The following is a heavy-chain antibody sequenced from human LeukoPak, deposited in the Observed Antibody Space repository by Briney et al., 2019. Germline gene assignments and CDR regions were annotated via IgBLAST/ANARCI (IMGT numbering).Heavy chain of an antibody. CDR1: GGSISSYY. D-gene: IGHD3-10*01. J-gene: IGHJ3*02. V-gene: IGHV4-59*08. Sequence: SETLSLTCTVSGGSISSYYWSWIRQPPVKGLEWSGYIYYSGSTNYNPSLKSRVTISVDTSKNQFSLKLSSVTAAATAVYYCARGEFRVVRRGAFDIWGQGTMVTVSS. CDR2: IYYSGST. CDR3: ARGEFRVVRRGAFDI.